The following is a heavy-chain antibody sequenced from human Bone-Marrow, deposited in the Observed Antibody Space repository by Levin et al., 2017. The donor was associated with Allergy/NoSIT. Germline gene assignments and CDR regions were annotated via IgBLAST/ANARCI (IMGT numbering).Heavy chain of an antibody. V-gene: IGHV6-1*01. CDR2: TYYRSRWFN. Sequence: SQTLSLTCAISGDRVSSTSVAWNWIRQSPSRGPEWLGRTYYRSRWFNDYAVSVKSRIIINPDTSKNQFSLQLNSVTPEDTAVYYCARGKYSGFDMWGQGTMVTVSS. CDR3: ARGKYSGFDM. CDR1: GDRVSSTSVA. D-gene: IGHD2/OR15-2a*01. J-gene: IGHJ3*02.